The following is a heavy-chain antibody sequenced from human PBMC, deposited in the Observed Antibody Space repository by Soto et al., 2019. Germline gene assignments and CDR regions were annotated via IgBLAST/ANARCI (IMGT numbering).Heavy chain of an antibody. CDR2: ISGSGGST. CDR3: AKGPYGPGSFDY. D-gene: IGHD3-10*01. V-gene: IGHV3-23*01. J-gene: IGHJ4*02. Sequence: PGGSLRLSCAASGFTFSSYAVSWVRQAPGKGLEWVSAISGSGGSTYYAESVKGRFTISRDNSKNTLYLQMNSLGAEDTAVYYCAKGPYGPGSFDYWGQGTLVTVSS. CDR1: GFTFSSYA.